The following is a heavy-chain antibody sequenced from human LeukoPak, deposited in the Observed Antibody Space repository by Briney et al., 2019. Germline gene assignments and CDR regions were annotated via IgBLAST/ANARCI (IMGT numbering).Heavy chain of an antibody. V-gene: IGHV1-2*02. CDR1: GYTFTGYY. Sequence: RASVKVSCKASGYTFTGYYMHWVRQAPGQGLEWMGWINPNSGDTNYAQKFQGRVTMTRDTSIRTAYMELRRLNSDDTAVYHCARGRAAGTPDYMDVWGKGTTVTISS. J-gene: IGHJ6*03. CDR2: INPNSGDT. CDR3: ARGRAAGTPDYMDV. D-gene: IGHD6-13*01.